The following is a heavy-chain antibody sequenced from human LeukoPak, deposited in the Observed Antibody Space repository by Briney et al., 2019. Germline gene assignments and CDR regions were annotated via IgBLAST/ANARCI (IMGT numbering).Heavy chain of an antibody. J-gene: IGHJ6*02. Sequence: ASVKVSCKASGYTFTSYGINWVRQAPGQGLEWMGWISAYNGNTNYAQKLQGRVTMTTDTSTSTAYMELRSLRSDDTAVYYCARDNPIVVVTADYYYYGMDVWGQGTTVTVSS. D-gene: IGHD2-21*02. CDR1: GYTFTSYG. V-gene: IGHV1-18*01. CDR2: ISAYNGNT. CDR3: ARDNPIVVVTADYYYYGMDV.